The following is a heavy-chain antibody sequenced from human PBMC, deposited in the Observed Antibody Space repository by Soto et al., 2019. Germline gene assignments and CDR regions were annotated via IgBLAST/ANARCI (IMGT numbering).Heavy chain of an antibody. CDR2: INHSGST. V-gene: IGHV4-34*01. J-gene: IGHJ4*02. D-gene: IGHD5-12*01. CDR1: GGSFSGYY. Sequence: PSETLSLTCAVYGGSFSGYYWSWIRQPPGKGLEWIGEINHSGSTNYNPSLKSRVTISVDTSKNQFSLKLSSVTAADTAVYYCARGPRRGYSGYDYFLLTFDYWGQGTLVTVSS. CDR3: ARGPRRGYSGYDYFLLTFDY.